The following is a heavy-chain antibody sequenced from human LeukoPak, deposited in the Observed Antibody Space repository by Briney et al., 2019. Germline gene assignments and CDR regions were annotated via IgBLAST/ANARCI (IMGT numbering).Heavy chain of an antibody. Sequence: SETLSLTCTVSGGSISSYYWSWIRQPAGKGLEWIGYIYYSGSTNYNPSLKSRVTISVDTSKNQFSLKLNSVTAADTAVYYCARETQYGYHYGMDVWGQGTTVTVSS. J-gene: IGHJ6*02. V-gene: IGHV4-59*01. CDR3: ARETQYGYHYGMDV. CDR2: IYYSGST. CDR1: GGSISSYY. D-gene: IGHD2/OR15-2a*01.